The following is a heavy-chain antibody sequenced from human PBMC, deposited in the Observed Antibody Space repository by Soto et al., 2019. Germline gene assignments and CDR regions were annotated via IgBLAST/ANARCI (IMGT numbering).Heavy chain of an antibody. V-gene: IGHV4-39*07. CDR2: IYYSGTT. D-gene: IGHD6-19*01. CDR1: GGSISTSNYY. CDR3: ARDGHSSGWYDY. J-gene: IGHJ4*02. Sequence: PSETLSLTCTVSGGSISTSNYYWGWVRQPPGKGLDWIGNIYYSGTTYYNPSLKSRVTISVDTSKNQFSLKLNSVTAADTAVYYCARDGHSSGWYDYWGQGTLVTVSS.